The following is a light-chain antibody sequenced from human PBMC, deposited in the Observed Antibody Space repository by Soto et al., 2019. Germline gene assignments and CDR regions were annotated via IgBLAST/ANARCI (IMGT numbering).Light chain of an antibody. CDR2: EST. CDR1: QSLLYSSNNKNF. CDR3: QQTYSSSAT. Sequence: DIVMTQSPDSLAVSLGERATINCKSSQSLLYSSNNKNFLAWYQQKPGKAPSLLIYESTNLQSGVPSRFSGRGSGTDFALTISSLQPEDSATYHCQQTYSSSATFGQGTKVDIK. J-gene: IGKJ1*01. V-gene: IGKV4-1*01.